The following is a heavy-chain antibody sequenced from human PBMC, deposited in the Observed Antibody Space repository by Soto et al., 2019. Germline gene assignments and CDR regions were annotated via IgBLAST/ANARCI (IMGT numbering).Heavy chain of an antibody. D-gene: IGHD3-10*01. CDR3: AQAGGSGSYYSLSWFDP. V-gene: IGHV3-23*01. J-gene: IGHJ5*02. CDR1: GFTFSSYA. CDR2: ISGSGGST. Sequence: AGGSLRLSCAASGFTFSSYAMSWVRQAPGKGLEWVSAISGSGGSTYYADSVKGRFTISRDNSKNTLYLQMNSLRAEDTAVYYCAQAGGSGSYYSLSWFDPWGQGTLVTVSS.